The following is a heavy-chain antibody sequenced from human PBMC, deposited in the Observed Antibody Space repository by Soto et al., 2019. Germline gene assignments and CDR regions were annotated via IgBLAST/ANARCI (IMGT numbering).Heavy chain of an antibody. CDR3: ARDRYIGATISDVFDI. CDR1: GGTFSSYA. Sequence: GASVKVSCKASGGTFSSYAISWVRQAPGQGLEWMGGIIPIFGTANYAQKFQGRVTITADESTSTAYMELSSLRSEDTAVYYCARDRYIGATISDVFDIWGQGKMVTVSS. CDR2: IIPIFGTA. D-gene: IGHD5-12*01. J-gene: IGHJ3*02. V-gene: IGHV1-69*13.